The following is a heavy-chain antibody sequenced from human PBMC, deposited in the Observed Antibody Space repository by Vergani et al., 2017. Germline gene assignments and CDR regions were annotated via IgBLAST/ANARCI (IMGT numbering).Heavy chain of an antibody. CDR1: GGTFSSYA. V-gene: IGHV1-69*12. J-gene: IGHJ2*01. D-gene: IGHD6-13*01. CDR3: ARETVVYSSSLWLGFDL. CDR2: IIPIFGTA. Sequence: QVQLVQSGAEVKTPGSSVKVSCKASGGTFSSYAISWVRQAPGQGLEWMGGIIPIFGTANYAQKFQGRDTITADESTSTAYMELSSLRSEDTAVYYCARETVVYSSSLWLGFDLWGRGTLVTVSS.